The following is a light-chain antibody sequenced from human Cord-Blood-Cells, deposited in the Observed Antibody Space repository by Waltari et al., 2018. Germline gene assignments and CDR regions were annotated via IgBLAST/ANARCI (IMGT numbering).Light chain of an antibody. CDR3: QQYGSSPFT. V-gene: IGKV3-20*01. J-gene: IGKJ3*01. CDR1: QSVSSSY. CDR2: GAS. Sequence: EIVLTQSPGTLSLSPGERANLSCRASQSVSSSYLAWYQQKPGQAPRLLIYGASSRATGIPDRFSGSGSGTDVTLTISRLEPEDFAVYYCQQYGSSPFTFGPGTKVDIK.